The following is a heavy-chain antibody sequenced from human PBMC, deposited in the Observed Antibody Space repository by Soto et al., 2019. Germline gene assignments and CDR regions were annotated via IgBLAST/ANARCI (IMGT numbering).Heavy chain of an antibody. CDR3: ARDGDYYDSSGYKGYFDY. CDR2: ISYDGSNK. Sequence: GGSLRLSCAASGFTFSSYAMHWVRQAPGKGLEWVAVISYDGSNKYYADSVKGRFTISRDNSKNTLYLQMNSLRAEDTAVYYCARDGDYYDSSGYKGYFDYWGQGTLVTVSS. CDR1: GFTFSSYA. D-gene: IGHD3-22*01. V-gene: IGHV3-30-3*01. J-gene: IGHJ4*02.